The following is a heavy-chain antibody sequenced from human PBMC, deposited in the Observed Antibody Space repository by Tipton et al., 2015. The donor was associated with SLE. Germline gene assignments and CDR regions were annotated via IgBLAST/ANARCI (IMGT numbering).Heavy chain of an antibody. D-gene: IGHD6-13*01. CDR1: GFTFSSYG. CDR3: AGVRVRYTSWYQFYFDY. V-gene: IGHV3-33*01. Sequence: RSLRLSCAASGFTFSSYGMHWVRQAPGKGLEWVAVIWYDGSNKYYADSVKGRFTISRDNSKNTLYLQMNSLRAEDTAVYYCAGVRVRYTSWYQFYFDYWGQGTLVTVSS. J-gene: IGHJ4*02. CDR2: IWYDGSNK.